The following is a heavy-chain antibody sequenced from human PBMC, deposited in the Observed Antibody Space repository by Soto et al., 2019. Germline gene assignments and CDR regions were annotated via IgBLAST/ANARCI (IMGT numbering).Heavy chain of an antibody. CDR3: ARDKNGLGDY. CDR2: INADNGNT. V-gene: IGHV1-3*01. CDR1: GYTFTSYP. Sequence: VASVKVSCKASGYTFTSYPMHWVRQAPGQRLEWMGWINADNGNTKYSQKFQGRVTTSRDTSASTAYMELSSLRSEDTAVYYCARDKNGLGDYWGQGTLVTVSS. J-gene: IGHJ4*02. D-gene: IGHD1-1*01.